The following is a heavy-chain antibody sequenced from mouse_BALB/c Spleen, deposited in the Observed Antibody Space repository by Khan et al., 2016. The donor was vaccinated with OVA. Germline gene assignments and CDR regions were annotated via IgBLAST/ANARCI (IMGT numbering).Heavy chain of an antibody. J-gene: IGHJ4*01. CDR3: ARQPYYHYYIMDY. Sequence: QVQLKQSGPGLVAPSQSLSITCTISGFSLTNYGVHWVRQPPGKGLEWLVVIWSDGSATYNSASKSRLSISKDNSKRQVFLKMNSLQTDDTAMYYCARQPYYHYYIMDYWGQGTSVTVSS. CDR1: GFSLTNYG. D-gene: IGHD2-10*01. V-gene: IGHV2-6-1*01. CDR2: IWSDGSA.